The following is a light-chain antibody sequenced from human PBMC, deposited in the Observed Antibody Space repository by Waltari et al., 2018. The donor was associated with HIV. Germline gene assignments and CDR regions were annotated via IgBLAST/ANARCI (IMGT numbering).Light chain of an antibody. J-gene: IGLJ2*01. CDR3: SSHAGSKVV. Sequence: QSALTQPPSASGSPGQSVTLSCTGTSSDVGGYNYVSWHQQHPGKAPKLMIDDVIKRPSGVPDRFSGSKSGNPASLTVSGLQPEDEADYYCSSHAGSKVVFGGGTRLTVL. CDR1: SSDVGGYNY. CDR2: DVI. V-gene: IGLV2-8*01.